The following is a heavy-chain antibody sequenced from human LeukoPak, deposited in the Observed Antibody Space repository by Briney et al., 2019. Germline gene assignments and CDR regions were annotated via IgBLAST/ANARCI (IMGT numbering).Heavy chain of an antibody. J-gene: IGHJ4*02. V-gene: IGHV3-15*01. Sequence: PGGSLRLSCAASGFTFSNAWMSWVRQAPGKGLEWVGRIKSKTDGGTTDYAAPVKGRFTISRDDSKNTLYLQMNSLRAEDTAIYYCAKTLGYCAGGTCQYPSDYWGQGTLVTVSS. CDR1: GFTFSNAW. CDR2: IKSKTDGGTT. CDR3: AKTLGYCAGGTCQYPSDY. D-gene: IGHD2-15*01.